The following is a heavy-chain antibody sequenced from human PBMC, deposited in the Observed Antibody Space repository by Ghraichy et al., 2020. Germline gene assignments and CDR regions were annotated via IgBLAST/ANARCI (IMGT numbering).Heavy chain of an antibody. D-gene: IGHD3-22*01. CDR2: INHRGST. J-gene: IGHJ4*02. Sequence: SETLSLTYAVYGGSFSGYYWSWIRQPPGKGLEWIGEINHRGSTNYNPSLKSRVTIAVDTSKNQFSLKLSSVTAADTAVYYFARAGNYDSSALYYFDYWGQGTLVTVSS. V-gene: IGHV4-34*01. CDR3: ARAGNYDSSALYYFDY. CDR1: GGSFSGYY.